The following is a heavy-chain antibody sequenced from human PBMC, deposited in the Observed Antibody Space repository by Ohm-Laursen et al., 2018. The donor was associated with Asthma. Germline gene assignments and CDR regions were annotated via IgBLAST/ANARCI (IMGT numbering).Heavy chain of an antibody. CDR1: GYNFNGYY. V-gene: IGHV1-46*02. J-gene: IGHJ5*02. Sequence: ASVKVSCKGSGYNFNGYYMDWVRQAPGQGPEWMGVINHSGSRTTYAQKFQGRVTVTRDTSTGTVYMELSGLRYDDTAVYYCARESLFVAAADRGRYFDLWGQGTPVIVSS. D-gene: IGHD6-13*01. CDR3: ARESLFVAAADRGRYFDL. CDR2: INHSGSRT.